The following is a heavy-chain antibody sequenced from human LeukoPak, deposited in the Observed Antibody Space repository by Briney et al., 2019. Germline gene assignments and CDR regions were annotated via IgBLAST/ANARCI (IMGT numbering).Heavy chain of an antibody. V-gene: IGHV3-53*01. CDR2: IYSGGST. J-gene: IGHJ5*02. CDR1: GFSVSSDY. CDR3: ARHDWFDP. Sequence: PGESLRLSCAVSGFSVSSDYMSWVRQAPGKGLEWVSTIYSGGSTYYADSVKSRFTISRDNTKNTLYLQMNSLRAEDTAVYYCARHDWFDPWGRGTLVTVSS.